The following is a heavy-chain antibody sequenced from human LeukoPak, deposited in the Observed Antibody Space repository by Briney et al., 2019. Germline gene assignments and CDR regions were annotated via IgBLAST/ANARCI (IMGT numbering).Heavy chain of an antibody. D-gene: IGHD1-7*01. CDR1: GFTFSTYS. CDR2: ISSDGSNK. CDR3: AKDLRPNNWNYLFEY. Sequence: PGGSLRLSCAASGFTFSTYSMHWVRQAPGKGLEWVAVISSDGSNKYFADSVKGRFTISRDNSKNTLDLQLNSLRAEDTAVYYCAKDLRPNNWNYLFEYWGQGTLVTVSS. J-gene: IGHJ4*02. V-gene: IGHV3-30-3*01.